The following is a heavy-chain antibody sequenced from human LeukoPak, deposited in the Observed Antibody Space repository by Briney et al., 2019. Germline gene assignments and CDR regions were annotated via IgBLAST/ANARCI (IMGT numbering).Heavy chain of an antibody. CDR2: INPNSGGT. CDR3: ARGGIYSSSWYGFTDAFDI. Sequence: ASVKVSCKTSGDTFSSYGISWVRQAPGQGLEWMGWINPNSGGTNYAQKFQGWVTMTRDTSISTAYMELSRLRSDDTAVYYCARGGIYSSSWYGFTDAFDIWGQGTMVTVSS. J-gene: IGHJ3*02. CDR1: GDTFSSYG. V-gene: IGHV1-2*04. D-gene: IGHD6-13*01.